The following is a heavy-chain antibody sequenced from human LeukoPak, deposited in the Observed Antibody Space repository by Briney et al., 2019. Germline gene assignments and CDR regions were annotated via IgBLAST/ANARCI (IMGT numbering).Heavy chain of an antibody. Sequence: PGGSLRLSCAASGFTFSSYSMNWVRQTPGKGLEWVSLISSSSNYIYYADSVKGRFTISRDNAKNSLCLQMNSLRAEDTAVYYCANEGRLQTVGYFDYWGQGTLVTVSS. D-gene: IGHD6-25*01. CDR1: GFTFSSYS. CDR3: ANEGRLQTVGYFDY. J-gene: IGHJ4*02. CDR2: ISSSSNYI. V-gene: IGHV3-21*01.